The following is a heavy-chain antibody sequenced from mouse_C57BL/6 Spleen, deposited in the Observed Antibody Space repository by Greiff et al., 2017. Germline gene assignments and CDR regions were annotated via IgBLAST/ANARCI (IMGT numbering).Heavy chain of an antibody. Sequence: QVHVKQSGAELVKPGASVKISCKASGYAFSSYWMNWVKQRPGKGLEWIGQIYPGDGDTNYNGKFKGKATLTADKSSSTAYMQLSSLTSEDSAVYFGARRSAGYVSWFAYWGQGTLVTVSA. CDR1: GYAFSSYW. CDR2: IYPGDGDT. D-gene: IGHD3-2*02. J-gene: IGHJ3*01. V-gene: IGHV1-80*01. CDR3: ARRSAGYVSWFAY.